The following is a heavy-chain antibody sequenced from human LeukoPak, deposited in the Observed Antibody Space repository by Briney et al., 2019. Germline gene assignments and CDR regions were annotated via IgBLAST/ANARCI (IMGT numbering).Heavy chain of an antibody. D-gene: IGHD3-10*01. CDR3: ARAYGSGSHDYYYGMDV. Sequence: GGSLRLSCAASGFTFSSYDMHWVRQATGKGLEWVSAIGTAGDPYYPGSVKGRFTISIENAKNSLYLQMNSLRAGDTAVYYCARAYGSGSHDYYYGMDVWGKGTTVTVSS. CDR1: GFTFSSYD. CDR2: IGTAGDP. J-gene: IGHJ6*04. V-gene: IGHV3-13*05.